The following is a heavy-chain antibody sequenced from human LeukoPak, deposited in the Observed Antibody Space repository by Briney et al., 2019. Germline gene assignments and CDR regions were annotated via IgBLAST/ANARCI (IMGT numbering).Heavy chain of an antibody. J-gene: IGHJ5*02. CDR1: GYTFTSYD. D-gene: IGHD6-25*01. Sequence: ASVKVSCKASGYTFTSYDINWVRQAPGQRLEWMGWINGGNGNTKYSQKLQGGVTITRDTSASTAYMELRSLRSEDTAVFYCARGPPRLNWFDPWGQGTLVTVSS. CDR3: ARGPPRLNWFDP. CDR2: INGGNGNT. V-gene: IGHV1-3*01.